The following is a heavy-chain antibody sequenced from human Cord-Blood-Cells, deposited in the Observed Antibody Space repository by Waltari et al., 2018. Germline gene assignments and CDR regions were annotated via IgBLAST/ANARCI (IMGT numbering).Heavy chain of an antibody. V-gene: IGHV3-53*01. Sequence: DVQQVESGGGLIQPGGSLRLSCPASGLNVSSNYMSWARQAPGEGVVGVLSMHSGGRTHDAVPGKARFANSTEQPKTQTCSQVKSLRAEYIAAYECAKVKVIAMISDNWIQGTLFT. CDR2: MHSGGRT. CDR1: GLNVSSNY. J-gene: IGHJ4*01. D-gene: IGHD3-22*01. CDR3: AKVKVIAMISDN.